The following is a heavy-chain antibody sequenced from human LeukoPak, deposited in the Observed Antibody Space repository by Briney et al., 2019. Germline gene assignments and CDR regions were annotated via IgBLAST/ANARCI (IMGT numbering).Heavy chain of an antibody. CDR2: ISWDGGST. CDR3: ARSPGLNDYDSSGYTYFDY. Sequence: GGSLRLSCAASGFTFDDYTMHWVRQAPGKGLEWVSRISWDGGSTYYADSVKGRFTISRDNSKNSLYLQMNSLRTEDTALYYCARSPGLNDYDSSGYTYFDYWGQGPLVTVSS. D-gene: IGHD3-22*01. V-gene: IGHV3-43*01. CDR1: GFTFDDYT. J-gene: IGHJ4*02.